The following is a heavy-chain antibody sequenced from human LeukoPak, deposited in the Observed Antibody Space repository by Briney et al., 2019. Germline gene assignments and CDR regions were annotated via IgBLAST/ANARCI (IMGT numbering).Heavy chain of an antibody. CDR3: ARDYYDSSGYQGNYYYYYMDV. CDR1: GGSISSYY. CDR2: IYTSGST. D-gene: IGHD3-22*01. V-gene: IGHV4-4*07. Sequence: SETLSLTCTVSGGSISSYYWSWIRQPAGKGLEWIGRIYTSGSTNYNPSLKSRVTMLVDTSKNQFSLKLSSVTAADTAVYHCARDYYDSSGYQGNYYYYYMDVWGKGTTVTVSS. J-gene: IGHJ6*03.